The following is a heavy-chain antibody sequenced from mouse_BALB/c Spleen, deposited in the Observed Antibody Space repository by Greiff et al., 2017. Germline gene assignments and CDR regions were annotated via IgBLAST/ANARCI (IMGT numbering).Heavy chain of an antibody. D-gene: IGHD2-4*01. CDR3: ARGIYYDYYYYAMDY. CDR2: INPDSSTI. J-gene: IGHJ4*01. Sequence: EVKLMESGGGLVQPGGSLKLSCAASGFDFSRYWMSWVRQAPGKGLEWIGEINPDSSTINYTPSLKDKFIISRDNAKNTLYLQMSKVRSEDTALYYCARGIYYDYYYYAMDYWGQGTSVTVSS. V-gene: IGHV4-1*02. CDR1: GFDFSRYW.